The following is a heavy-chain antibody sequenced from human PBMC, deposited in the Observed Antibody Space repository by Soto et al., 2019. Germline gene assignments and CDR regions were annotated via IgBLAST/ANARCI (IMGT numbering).Heavy chain of an antibody. V-gene: IGHV3-48*01. CDR3: ARHPERIAEIGWFDL. J-gene: IGHJ5*02. CDR1: GFTFSSYS. D-gene: IGHD6-13*01. Sequence: EVQLVESGGGLVQPGGSLRLSCAASGFTFSSYSMNWVRQAPGKGLEWVSYISSSSRTIYYADSVKGRFTISRDNAKNSLYLQMNSLRAEDTAVYYCARHPERIAEIGWFDLWGQGTLVTVSS. CDR2: ISSSSRTI.